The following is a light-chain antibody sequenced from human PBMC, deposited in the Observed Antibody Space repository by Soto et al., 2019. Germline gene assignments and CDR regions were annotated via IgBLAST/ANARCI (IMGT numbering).Light chain of an antibody. CDR1: QSLVHSQGNYF. CDR3: MQALQTPYT. V-gene: IGKV2-28*01. Sequence: DILITQCPLSLPVSPGEPASFSCRSSQSLVHSQGNYFFDWYVQKPGQSPQLLIYWGFIRASGVPDRISGSASGRDFTLKITRVEAEDVGVYYCMQALQTPYTFGQGTKVDIK. CDR2: WGF. J-gene: IGKJ2*01.